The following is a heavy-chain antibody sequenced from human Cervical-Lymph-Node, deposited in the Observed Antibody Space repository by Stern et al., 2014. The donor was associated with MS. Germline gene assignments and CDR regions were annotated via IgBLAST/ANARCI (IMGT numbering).Heavy chain of an antibody. D-gene: IGHD3-16*02. J-gene: IGHJ4*02. CDR2: ISWNSNNI. Sequence: EVQLVESGGGSVQPGRSLRLSCAASGFTFDDCDMHWVRQAPGKGLEWVSGISWNSNNIGYADSVRGRFTISRDNAKNSLYLQMNGLRPEDTALYYCAKDISERHYYFDSWGEGTLVTVSS. CDR1: GFTFDDCD. V-gene: IGHV3-9*01. CDR3: AKDISERHYYFDS.